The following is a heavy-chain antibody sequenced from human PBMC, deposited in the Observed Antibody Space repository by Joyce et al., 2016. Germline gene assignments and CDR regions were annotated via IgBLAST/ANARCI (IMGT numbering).Heavy chain of an antibody. CDR1: GGSIGGSSYF. Sequence: LQLQESGPRLLKPSETLSLTCDISGGSIGGSSYFWAWIRQPPGKGLEWIGNIYSRGGTSYNPSLKSRVSISVDTSKNQFSLRLTSVSAADTAVYYCARHPGDYFDYWGQGSLVSVSS. V-gene: IGHV4-39*01. J-gene: IGHJ4*02. CDR2: IYSRGGT. CDR3: ARHPGDYFDY. D-gene: IGHD4-17*01.